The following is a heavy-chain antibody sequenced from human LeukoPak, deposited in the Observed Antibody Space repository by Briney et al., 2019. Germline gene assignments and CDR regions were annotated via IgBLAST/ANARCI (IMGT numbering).Heavy chain of an antibody. CDR1: GFTFSSYS. CDR2: ISSSSSYI. Sequence: GGSLRLSCAASGFTFSSYSMNWVRQAPGKGLEWVSSISSSSSYIYYADSVKGRFTIPRDNAKNSLYLQMNSLRAEDTAVYYCARAPHEADNWFDPWGQGTLVTVSS. V-gene: IGHV3-21*01. J-gene: IGHJ5*02. CDR3: ARAPHEADNWFDP.